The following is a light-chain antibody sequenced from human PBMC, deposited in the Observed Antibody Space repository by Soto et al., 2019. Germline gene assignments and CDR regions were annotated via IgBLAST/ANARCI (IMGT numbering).Light chain of an antibody. J-gene: IGLJ2*01. CDR2: EDN. CDR1: RLGAKY. CDR3: QAWDNSVI. Sequence: SYELTQPPSVSVSPGQTASITCSGDRLGAKYVCWYQQKPGQSPLLVIYEDNKRPSGIPERFSGSNSGNTATLTISVTQAMDEADYYCQAWDNSVIFGGGTKLTVL. V-gene: IGLV3-1*01.